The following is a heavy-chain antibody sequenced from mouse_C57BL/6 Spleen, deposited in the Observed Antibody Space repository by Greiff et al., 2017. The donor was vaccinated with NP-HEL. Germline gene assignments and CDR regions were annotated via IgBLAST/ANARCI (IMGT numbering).Heavy chain of an antibody. V-gene: IGHV1-55*01. D-gene: IGHD1-1*01. Sequence: QVQLQQPGAELVKPGASVKMSCKASGYTFTSYWITWVKQRPGPGLEWIGDIYPGSGSTNYNEKFKSKATLTVDTSSSTAYMQLSSLTSEDSAVYYCAREEFTTDYFDYWGQGTTLTVSS. CDR1: GYTFTSYW. J-gene: IGHJ2*01. CDR2: IYPGSGST. CDR3: AREEFTTDYFDY.